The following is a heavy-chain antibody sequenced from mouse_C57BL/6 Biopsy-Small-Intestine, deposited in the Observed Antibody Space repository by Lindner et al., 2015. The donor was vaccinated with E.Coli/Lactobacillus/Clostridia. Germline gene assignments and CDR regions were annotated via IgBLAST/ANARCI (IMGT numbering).Heavy chain of an antibody. CDR1: GYSFTSYG. Sequence: SVKVSCKASGYSFTSYGISWVRQAPGQGLEWLGWVSSYIGNTNYAQRFQGRVTMTTDTSTSTAYMELRSLSPDDTALYYCARDRVLLPPGFYDYGMDVWGQGTTVTVSS. J-gene: IGHJ1*01. D-gene: IGHD2-1*01. CDR2: VSSYIGNT. V-gene: IGHV1-7*01. CDR3: ARDRVLLPPGFYDYGMDV.